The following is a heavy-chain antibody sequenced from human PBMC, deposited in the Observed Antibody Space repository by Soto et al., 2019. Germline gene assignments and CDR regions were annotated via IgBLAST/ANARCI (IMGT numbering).Heavy chain of an antibody. CDR2: IDHSGST. J-gene: IGHJ4*02. V-gene: IGHV4-34*01. Sequence: QVQLQQWGAGLLKPSETLSLTCAVYGGSFSGYWWTWIRQPPGKGLEWIGNIDHSGSTNYNPSLESRVTISVDTSKNQFSLNLNSVTAADTAVYYCARGAPGYWGQGTLVPVSS. CDR1: GGSFSGYW. CDR3: ARGAPGY.